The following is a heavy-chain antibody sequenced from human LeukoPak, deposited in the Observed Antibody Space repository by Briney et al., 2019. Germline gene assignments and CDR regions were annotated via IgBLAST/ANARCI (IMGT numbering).Heavy chain of an antibody. CDR1: GFTFDDYA. J-gene: IGHJ4*02. CDR2: ISWNSGSI. Sequence: GGSLRLSCAASGFTFDDYAMHWVRQAPGKGLEWVSGISWNSGSIGYADSVKGRFTISRDNAKNSLYLQMNSLRAEDMALYYCAKAISLTATAPLDYWGQGTLVTVSS. V-gene: IGHV3-9*03. CDR3: AKAISLTATAPLDY. D-gene: IGHD3-16*01.